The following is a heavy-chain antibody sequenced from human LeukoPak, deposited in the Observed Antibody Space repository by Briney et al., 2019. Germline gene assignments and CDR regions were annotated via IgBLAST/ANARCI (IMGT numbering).Heavy chain of an antibody. CDR3: ARSNYYGLQSEY. CDR2: VNPNSADI. J-gene: IGHJ4*02. V-gene: IGHV1-2*02. CDR1: GYTFSAFH. Sequence: EASVKVSCKASGYTFSAFHIHWVRLAPGQGPEWMGWVNPNSADINCAQRFRGRVTMTRDTSINPAYMELSSLRFDDTAVYYCARSNYYGLQSEYWGQGTLVAV. D-gene: IGHD3-10*01.